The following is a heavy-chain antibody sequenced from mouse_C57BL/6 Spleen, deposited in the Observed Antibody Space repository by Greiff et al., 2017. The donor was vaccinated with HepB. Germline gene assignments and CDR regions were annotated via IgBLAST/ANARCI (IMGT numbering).Heavy chain of an antibody. V-gene: IGHV1-64*01. Sequence: QVQLKQPGAELVKPGASVKLSCKASGYTFTSYWMHWVKQRPGQGLEWIGMIHPNSGSTNYNEKFKSKATLTVDKSSSTAYMQLSSLTSEDSAVYYCAREGQLRPYFDYWGQGTTLTVSS. CDR2: IHPNSGST. CDR3: AREGQLRPYFDY. J-gene: IGHJ2*01. D-gene: IGHD3-2*02. CDR1: GYTFTSYW.